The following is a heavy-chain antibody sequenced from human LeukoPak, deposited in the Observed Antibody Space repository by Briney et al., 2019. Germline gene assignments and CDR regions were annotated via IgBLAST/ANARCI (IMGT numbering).Heavy chain of an antibody. CDR2: IYYSGST. V-gene: IGHV4-59*01. CDR1: GGSISSYY. D-gene: IGHD5-24*01. J-gene: IGHJ4*02. Sequence: SETLSLTCTVSGGSISSYYWSWIRQPPGKGLEWIGYIYYSGSTNYNPSLKRRVTISVDTSKNQFSLKLSSVTAADTAVYYCARVKDGYITRWYFDYWGQGTLVTVSS. CDR3: ARVKDGYITRWYFDY.